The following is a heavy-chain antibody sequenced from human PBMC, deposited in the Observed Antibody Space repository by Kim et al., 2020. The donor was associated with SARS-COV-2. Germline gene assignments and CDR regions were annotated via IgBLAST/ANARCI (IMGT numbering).Heavy chain of an antibody. CDR1: GGSISSGGYY. CDR2: IYYSGST. CDR3: ARDHLVRGVTYYYYGMDV. Sequence: SETLSLTCTVFGGSISSGGYYWSWIRQHPGTGLEWIGYIYYSGSTYYNPSLKSRVTISVDTSKNQFSLKLSSVTAADTAVYYCARDHLVRGVTYYYYGMDVSGQGTPVTVSS. D-gene: IGHD3-10*01. J-gene: IGHJ6*02. V-gene: IGHV4-31*03.